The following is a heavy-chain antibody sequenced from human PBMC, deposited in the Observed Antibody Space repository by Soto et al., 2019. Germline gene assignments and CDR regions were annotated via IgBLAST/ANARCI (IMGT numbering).Heavy chain of an antibody. CDR2: TIPAFGTA. CDR1: GAGDTFSNYG. J-gene: IGHJ4*02. V-gene: IGHV1-69*06. Sequence: QVHLVQSGAEVKSPGSAVKVSCKVSGAGDTFSNYGLNWMRQAPGQGLEWMGGTIPAFGTANYAQKFQGRVTITADTSTTTAYMELSSLRSDDTAVYYCWRHVKTALPPLDSWGQGTLVSVSS. CDR3: WRHVKTALPPLDS.